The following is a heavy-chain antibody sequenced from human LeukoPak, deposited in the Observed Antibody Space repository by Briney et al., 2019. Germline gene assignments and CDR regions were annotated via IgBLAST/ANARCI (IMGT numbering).Heavy chain of an antibody. CDR1: GFIFADYR. J-gene: IGHJ4*02. CDR3: ARDMGTTETGDDY. Sequence: GGSLRLSCTTSGFIFADYRMNWVRQAPGKGLEWVGVIRGKASGGTTDYAASVKGRFTISRDDSKSIAYLQMSGLKIEDTGVYYCARDMGTTETGDDYWGQGTLVTVSS. V-gene: IGHV3-49*04. CDR2: IRGKASGGTT. D-gene: IGHD4-17*01.